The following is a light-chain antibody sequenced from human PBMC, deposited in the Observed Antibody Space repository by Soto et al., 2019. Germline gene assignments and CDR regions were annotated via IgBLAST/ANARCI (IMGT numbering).Light chain of an antibody. CDR2: EVS. V-gene: IGLV2-14*01. CDR1: SSDVGGYNY. Sequence: QSALTQPASVSGSPGQSITISCTGTSSDVGGYNYVSWYQQHPGKAPKLMIYEVSNRPSGVSNRFSGSKSGNTASLTISGLQAEDEADYYCSSYTSGSTWVFGGRTKVTVL. CDR3: SSYTSGSTWV. J-gene: IGLJ3*02.